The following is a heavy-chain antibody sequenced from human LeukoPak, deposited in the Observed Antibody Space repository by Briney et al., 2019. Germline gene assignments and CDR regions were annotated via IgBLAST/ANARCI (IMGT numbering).Heavy chain of an antibody. CDR3: ARDHQSGYYYGSGSYWFDP. CDR1: GGSISSYY. D-gene: IGHD3-10*01. CDR2: IYTSGST. Sequence: SQTLSLTCTVSGGSISSYYWSWIRQPAGKGLEWIGRIYTSGSTNYNPSLKSRVTMSVDTSKNQFSLKLSSVTAADTAVYYCARDHQSGYYYGSGSYWFDPWGQGTLVTVSS. V-gene: IGHV4-4*07. J-gene: IGHJ5*02.